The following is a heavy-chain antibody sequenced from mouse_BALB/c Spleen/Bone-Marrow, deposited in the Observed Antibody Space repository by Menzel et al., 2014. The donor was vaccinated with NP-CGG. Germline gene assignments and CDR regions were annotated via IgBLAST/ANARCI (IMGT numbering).Heavy chain of an antibody. CDR1: GYTFTSYY. V-gene: IGHV1S81*02. Sequence: QVQLPQSGAELVKPGASVKLSCKASGYTFTSYYMYWVKQRPGQGLERIGEINPSNGGTNFNEKFKSKATLTVDKSSSTAYMQLSSLTSEDSAVYYCTSFAYWGQGTLGTVSA. CDR3: TSFAY. CDR2: INPSNGGT. J-gene: IGHJ3*01.